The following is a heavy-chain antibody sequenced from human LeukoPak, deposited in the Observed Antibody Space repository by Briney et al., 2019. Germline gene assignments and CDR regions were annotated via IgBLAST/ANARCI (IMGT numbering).Heavy chain of an antibody. J-gene: IGHJ3*02. D-gene: IGHD3-22*01. CDR2: ISPSGGST. CDR1: GYTFTSNY. CDR3: AIWIGPDSSVDAFDI. V-gene: IGHV1-46*01. Sequence: GASVTVSCMACGYTFTSNYMHWVRQAPGQGPEWLGVISPSGGSTTYAQKFQGRVTLTRDMSTSTDYLELSSLRSEDTAVYYCAIWIGPDSSVDAFDIWGQGTMVTVSS.